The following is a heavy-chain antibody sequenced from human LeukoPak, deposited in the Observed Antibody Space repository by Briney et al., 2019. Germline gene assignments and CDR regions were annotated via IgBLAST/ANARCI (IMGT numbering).Heavy chain of an antibody. CDR1: GYTFTSYD. J-gene: IGHJ4*02. D-gene: IGHD6-19*01. Sequence: ASVKVSCKASGYTFTSYDINWVRQATGQGLEWMGWMNPNSGNTGYAQKFQGRVTMTRNTSISTAYMELSSLRSEDTAVYYCARGLSSIRYSSEGLDYWGQGTLVTVSS. CDR2: MNPNSGNT. CDR3: ARGLSSIRYSSEGLDY. V-gene: IGHV1-8*01.